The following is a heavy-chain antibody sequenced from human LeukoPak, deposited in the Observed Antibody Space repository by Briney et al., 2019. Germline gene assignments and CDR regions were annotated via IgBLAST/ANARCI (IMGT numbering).Heavy chain of an antibody. J-gene: IGHJ4*02. Sequence: SETLSLTCTVSGGSISSSSYYWGWIRQPPGRGLEWIGSIYYSGSTYYNPSLKSRVTISVDTSKNQFSLNLNSVTAADTAVYYCARAATYYYDSSGTKEDYWGQGTLVTVSS. V-gene: IGHV4-39*07. CDR3: ARAATYYYDSSGTKEDY. CDR2: IYYSGST. D-gene: IGHD3-22*01. CDR1: GGSISSSSYY.